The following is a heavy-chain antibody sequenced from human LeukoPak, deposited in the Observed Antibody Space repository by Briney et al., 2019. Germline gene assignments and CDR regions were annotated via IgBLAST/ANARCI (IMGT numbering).Heavy chain of an antibody. CDR3: ARLEMGYCSSTSCYKPAYYFDY. V-gene: IGHV4-39*01. CDR2: IYYSRST. Sequence: SETLSLTCTVSGGSISSSSYYWGWIRQPPGKGLEWIGSIYYSRSTYYNPPLKSRVTISVDTSKNQFSLKLSSVTAADTAVYYCARLEMGYCSSTSCYKPAYYFDYWGQGTLVTVSS. CDR1: GGSISSSSYY. D-gene: IGHD2-2*02. J-gene: IGHJ4*02.